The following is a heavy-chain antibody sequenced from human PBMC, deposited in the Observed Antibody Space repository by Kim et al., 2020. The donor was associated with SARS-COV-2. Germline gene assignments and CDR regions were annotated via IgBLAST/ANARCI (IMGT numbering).Heavy chain of an antibody. CDR2: IIPIFGTA. J-gene: IGHJ6*02. Sequence: SVKVSCKASGGTFSSYAISWVRQAPGQGLEWMGRIIPIFGTANYAQKFQGRVTITADESTSTAYMELSSLRSEDTAVYYCARAYVGHRGDCTNGVCYPYYYGMDVWGQGTTVTVSS. CDR1: GGTFSSYA. D-gene: IGHD2-8*01. V-gene: IGHV1-69*13. CDR3: ARAYVGHRGDCTNGVCYPYYYGMDV.